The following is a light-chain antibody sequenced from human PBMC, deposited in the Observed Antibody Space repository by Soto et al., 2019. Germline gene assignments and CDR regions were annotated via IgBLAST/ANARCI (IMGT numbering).Light chain of an antibody. CDR1: QYITIY. Sequence: EIVLTQSPATLSLSPGERATLSCRASQYITIYLAWYQQKPGQAPRLLIYGTSSRATGIPDRFSGSGSGTDFTLTISRLEPEDFAVYYCQQYGNSPITFGQGTLLETK. J-gene: IGKJ5*01. V-gene: IGKV3-20*01. CDR2: GTS. CDR3: QQYGNSPIT.